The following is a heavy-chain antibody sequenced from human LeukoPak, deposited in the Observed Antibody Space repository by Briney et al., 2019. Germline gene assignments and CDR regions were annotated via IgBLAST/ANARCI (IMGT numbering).Heavy chain of an antibody. CDR2: ISISSSYI. J-gene: IGHJ4*02. Sequence: GGSLRLSCPASGFTFISYSMNWVRQAPGKGLEWVASISISSSYIYYAYTVKGRFTNSRDNAKNSLYLQMNSLRAEDTAVYYCARALGYCSGGSCYPPHYWGQGTLVTVSS. CDR3: ARALGYCSGGSCYPPHY. CDR1: GFTFISYS. D-gene: IGHD2-15*01. V-gene: IGHV3-21*01.